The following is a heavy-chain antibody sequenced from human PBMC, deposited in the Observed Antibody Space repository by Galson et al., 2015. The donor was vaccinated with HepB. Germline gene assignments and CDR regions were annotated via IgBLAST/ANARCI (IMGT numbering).Heavy chain of an antibody. CDR3: ATSTMTTVTTSIVY. CDR1: GYTLTELS. J-gene: IGHJ4*02. CDR2: FDPEDGET. Sequence: SVKVSCKVSGYTLTELSMHWVRQAPGKGLEWMGGFDPEDGETIYAQKFQGRVTMTEDTSTDTAYMELSSLRSEDTAVYYCATSTMTTVTTSIVYWGQGTLVTVSS. D-gene: IGHD4-17*01. V-gene: IGHV1-24*01.